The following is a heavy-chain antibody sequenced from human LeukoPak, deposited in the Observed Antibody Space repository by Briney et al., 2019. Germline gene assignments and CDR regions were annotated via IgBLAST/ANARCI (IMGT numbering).Heavy chain of an antibody. Sequence: GGSLRLSCAASGFTFNNAWMSWIRQVPGKGLEWVGRIKSRSAGGTIDYPALVKGRFIISRDDSKNMLYLQMDSLKIEDTAVYYCTTDLGDYGDYIREWGQGTLVTVSS. J-gene: IGHJ4*02. CDR1: GFTFNNAW. CDR3: TTDLGDYGDYIRE. D-gene: IGHD4-17*01. CDR2: IKSRSAGGTI. V-gene: IGHV3-15*01.